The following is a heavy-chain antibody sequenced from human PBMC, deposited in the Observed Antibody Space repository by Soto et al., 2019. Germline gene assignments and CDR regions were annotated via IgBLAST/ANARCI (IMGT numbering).Heavy chain of an antibody. CDR2: ITASNGNA. V-gene: IGHV1-18*01. J-gene: IGHJ6*02. D-gene: IGHD2-21*01. Sequence: QVQLVQSGPEVKNPGASLKVSCKASGYTFTNYGITWVRQAPGQGLEWMGWITASNGNANYAREIQGRLTLTRDTSTNTASMELRSLRSDDTAVYYCAKGILSATIAPYAMDVWGQGTTVTVSS. CDR1: GYTFTNYG. CDR3: AKGILSATIAPYAMDV.